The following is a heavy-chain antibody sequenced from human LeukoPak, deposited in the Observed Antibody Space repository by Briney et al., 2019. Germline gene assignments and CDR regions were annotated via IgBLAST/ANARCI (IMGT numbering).Heavy chain of an antibody. CDR3: ARDAETTVTTNAFDI. CDR2: INHSGST. V-gene: IGHV4-34*01. J-gene: IGHJ3*02. CDR1: GGSFSGYY. D-gene: IGHD4-17*01. Sequence: SETLSLTCAVYGGSFSGYYWSWIRQPPGKGLEWIGEINHSGSTNYNPSLKSRVTISVDTSKNQFSLKLSSVTAADTAVYYCARDAETTVTTNAFDIWGQGTMVTVSS.